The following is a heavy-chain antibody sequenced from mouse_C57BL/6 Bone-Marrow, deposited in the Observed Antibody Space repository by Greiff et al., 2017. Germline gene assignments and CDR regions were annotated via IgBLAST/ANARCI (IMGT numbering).Heavy chain of an antibody. Sequence: VQLQQSGPELVKPGASVKIPCKASGYTFTDYNMDWVKQSHGKSLEWIGDINPNNGGTIYNQKFKGKATLTVDKSSSTAYMELRSLTSEDTAVYYCARLTLGRYFDVWGTGTTVTVSS. V-gene: IGHV1-18*01. CDR3: ARLTLGRYFDV. J-gene: IGHJ1*03. D-gene: IGHD2-10*02. CDR2: INPNNGGT. CDR1: GYTFTDYN.